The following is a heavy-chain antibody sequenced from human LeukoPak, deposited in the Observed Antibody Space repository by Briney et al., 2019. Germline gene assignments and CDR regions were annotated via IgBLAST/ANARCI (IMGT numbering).Heavy chain of an antibody. V-gene: IGHV4-30-4*01. CDR1: GGSISSGDYY. Sequence: SETLSLTCTVSGGSISSGDYYWSWIRQPPGKGLEWIGYIYYSGSTYYNPSLKSRVTISVDTSKNQFSLKLSSVTAADTAVYYCASLPHYYDSSGYFGGYYYYGMDVWGQGTTVTVSS. J-gene: IGHJ6*02. CDR2: IYYSGST. D-gene: IGHD3-22*01. CDR3: ASLPHYYDSSGYFGGYYYYGMDV.